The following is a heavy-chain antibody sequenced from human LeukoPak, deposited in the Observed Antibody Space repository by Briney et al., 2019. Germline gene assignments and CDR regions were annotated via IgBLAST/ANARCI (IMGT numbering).Heavy chain of an antibody. V-gene: IGHV3-7*01. Sequence: PGGSLRLSCAASGFTFSSYWMNWVRQAPGKGLEWVANIKQDGSEKYYVDSVKGRFTISRDNAKNTLNLQMNSLRAEDTAVYYCARDLGQYYDTSDNWFDPWGQGTLVTVSS. CDR3: ARDLGQYYDTSDNWFDP. CDR1: GFTFSSYW. CDR2: IKQDGSEK. D-gene: IGHD3-22*01. J-gene: IGHJ5*02.